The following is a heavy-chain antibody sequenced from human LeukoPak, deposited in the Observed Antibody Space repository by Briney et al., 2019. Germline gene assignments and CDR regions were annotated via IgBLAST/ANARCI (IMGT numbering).Heavy chain of an antibody. D-gene: IGHD2-2*01. CDR2: IKSKTDGGTT. V-gene: IGHV3-15*01. CDR3: TTDGKGGCSSTSCPSVPYYYYYGMDV. J-gene: IGHJ6*02. Sequence: GGSLRLSCAASGFTFSNAWMSWVRQAPGKGLEWVGRIKSKTDGGTTDYAAPVKGRFTISRDDSKNTLYLQMNSLKTEDTAVYYCTTDGKGGCSSTSCPSVPYYYYYGMDVWGQGTTVTVSS. CDR1: GFTFSNAW.